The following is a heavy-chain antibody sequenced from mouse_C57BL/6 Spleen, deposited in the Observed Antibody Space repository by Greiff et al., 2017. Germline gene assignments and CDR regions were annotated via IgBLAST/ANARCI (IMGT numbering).Heavy chain of an antibody. J-gene: IGHJ3*01. Sequence: VQLQESGPGLVQPSQSLSITCTVSGFSLTSYGVHWVRQSPGKGLEWLGVIWSGGSTDYNAAFISRLSISKDNSKSQVFFKMNSLQADDTAIYYCARNYDGYYSAWFAYWGQGTLVTVSA. V-gene: IGHV2-2*01. CDR2: IWSGGST. D-gene: IGHD2-3*01. CDR1: GFSLTSYG. CDR3: ARNYDGYYSAWFAY.